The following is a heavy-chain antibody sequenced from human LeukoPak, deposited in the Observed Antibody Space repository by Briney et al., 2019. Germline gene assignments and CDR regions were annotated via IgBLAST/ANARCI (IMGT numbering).Heavy chain of an antibody. CDR1: GYTFASYG. V-gene: IGHV1-18*01. J-gene: IGHJ5*02. CDR3: ATAGDGYNSNWFDP. Sequence: VASVKVSCKASGYTFASYGISWVRQAPGQGLEWMGWISAYNGNTNYAQKLQGRVTMTTDTSTSTAYMELRSLRSDDTAVYYCATAGDGYNSNWFDPWGQGTLVTVSS. D-gene: IGHD5-24*01. CDR2: ISAYNGNT.